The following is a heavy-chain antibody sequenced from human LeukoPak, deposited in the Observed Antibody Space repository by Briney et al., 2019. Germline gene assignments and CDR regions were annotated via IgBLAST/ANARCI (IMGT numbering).Heavy chain of an antibody. CDR1: GGTFRSYG. V-gene: IGHV1-69*01. J-gene: IGHJ4*02. Sequence: ASAKVSCKASGGTFRSYGIYWVRQAPGQGHECRGGIIPDFGTTNYAQKFQGRVTITADDSTSTAYMELSSVGSEDTAVYFCAREAINGYSHFDYWGQGTLVTVSS. CDR2: IIPDFGTT. D-gene: IGHD5-18*01. CDR3: AREAINGYSHFDY.